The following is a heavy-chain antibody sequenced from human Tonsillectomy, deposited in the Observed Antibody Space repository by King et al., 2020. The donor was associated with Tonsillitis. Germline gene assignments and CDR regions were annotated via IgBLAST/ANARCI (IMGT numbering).Heavy chain of an antibody. CDR1: GGSISSYY. CDR3: ARQPSGRYGHMDV. D-gene: IGHD3-10*01. J-gene: IGHJ6*03. CDR2: IDYSGST. Sequence: QLQESGPGLVKPSETLSLTCTVSGGSISSYYWSWIRQPPGKGLEWIGYIDYSGSTNYNPSLKSRVTISVDTSKNQFSLKLSSVTAADTAVYYCARQPSGRYGHMDVWGKGTTVTVSS. V-gene: IGHV4-59*08.